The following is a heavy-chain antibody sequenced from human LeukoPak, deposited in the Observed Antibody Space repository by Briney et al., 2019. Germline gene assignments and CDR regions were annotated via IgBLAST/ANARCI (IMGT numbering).Heavy chain of an antibody. CDR2: INPNSGGT. V-gene: IGHV1-2*02. CDR1: GYTFTGYY. Sequence: ASVTVSCKASGYTFTGYYMHWVRQAPGQGLEWMGWINPNSGGTNYAQKFQGRVTMTRDTSISTAYMELSRLRSDDTAVYYYAREGSVVVVPAALREFDYWGQGTLVTVSS. D-gene: IGHD2-2*02. J-gene: IGHJ4*02. CDR3: AREGSVVVVPAALREFDY.